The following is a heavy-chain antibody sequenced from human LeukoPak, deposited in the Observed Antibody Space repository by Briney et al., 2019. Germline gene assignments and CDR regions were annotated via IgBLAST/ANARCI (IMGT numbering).Heavy chain of an antibody. Sequence: PSETLSLTCTVSGGSISSYYWSWIRQPAGKGLEWIGRIYTSGSTNYNPSLKSRVTMSVDTSKNQFSLKLSSVTAADTAVYYCARDEGASYYDILTGWSRYYYYGMDVWGQGTTVTVSS. J-gene: IGHJ6*02. D-gene: IGHD3-9*01. CDR1: GGSISSYY. V-gene: IGHV4-4*07. CDR2: IYTSGST. CDR3: ARDEGASYYDILTGWSRYYYYGMDV.